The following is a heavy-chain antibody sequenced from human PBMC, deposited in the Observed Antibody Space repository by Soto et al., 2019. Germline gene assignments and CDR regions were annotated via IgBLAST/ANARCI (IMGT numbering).Heavy chain of an antibody. D-gene: IGHD2-2*01. J-gene: IGHJ4*02. Sequence: GGSLRLSCAASGFTFSSYAMSWVRQAPGKGLEWVSAISGSGRSTYYADSVKGRFTISRDDSKNTLYLQRNSLSADDTAVYYCAKIEAMPPFDYWGPGTLVTVSS. CDR2: ISGSGRST. CDR1: GFTFSSYA. CDR3: AKIEAMPPFDY. V-gene: IGHV3-23*01.